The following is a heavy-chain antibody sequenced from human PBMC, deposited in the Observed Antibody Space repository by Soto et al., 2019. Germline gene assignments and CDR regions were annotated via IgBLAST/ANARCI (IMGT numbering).Heavy chain of an antibody. CDR1: GFSITGKGKG. D-gene: IGHD2-2*01. CDR2: IYWADDK. CDR3: AHGYVQLLATFHYFDS. V-gene: IGHV2-5*02. J-gene: IGHJ4*02. Sequence: SGPALGDPAQTVTMACTFSGFSITGKGKGVGWIRQPPGKVLEWLALIYWADDKRYSPSLRNRLTITLDNSKDQVILTMTDMGPADTATYSCAHGYVQLLATFHYFDSWGQRTQVTVSS.